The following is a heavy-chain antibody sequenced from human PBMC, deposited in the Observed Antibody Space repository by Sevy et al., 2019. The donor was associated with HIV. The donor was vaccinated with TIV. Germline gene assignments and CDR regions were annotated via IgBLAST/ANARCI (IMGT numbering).Heavy chain of an antibody. CDR3: ARERPHSGERIFDI. V-gene: IGHV3-66*01. CDR2: LYSTGST. Sequence: GGSLRLSCTAPEFTVSSNYMSWVRQAPGKGLEWVSVLYSTGSTYYADSVKGRFSISRDNSMNTIYLQMNSLRVEETAVYYCARERPHSGERIFDIWGQGTMVTVSS. J-gene: IGHJ3*02. CDR1: EFTVSSNY. D-gene: IGHD3-10*01.